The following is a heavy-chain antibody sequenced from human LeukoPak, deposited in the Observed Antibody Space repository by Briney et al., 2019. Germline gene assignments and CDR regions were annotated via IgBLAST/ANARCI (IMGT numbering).Heavy chain of an antibody. CDR1: GGSISSSSYY. Sequence: PSETLSLTCTVSGGSISSSSYYWGWIRQAPGKGLEWIGSIYYSGTTYYNPSLKSRVTISVDTSMNHFFLNLISVTAADTAVYYCVRHRRYTTGSEEFDFWGQGTLVTVSS. D-gene: IGHD2-8*02. V-gene: IGHV4-39*01. CDR3: VRHRRYTTGSEEFDF. CDR2: IYYSGTT. J-gene: IGHJ4*02.